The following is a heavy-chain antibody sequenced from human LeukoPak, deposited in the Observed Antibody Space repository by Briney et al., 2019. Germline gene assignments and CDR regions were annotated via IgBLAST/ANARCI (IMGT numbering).Heavy chain of an antibody. V-gene: IGHV1-2*02. J-gene: IGHJ4*02. CDR1: GYTFTGYY. CDR2: INPNSGAT. CDR3: ARVPITMLVVDITGGPGGPFDY. Sequence: ASVKVSCKASGYTFTGYYMHWVRQAPGQGLEWMGWINPNSGATNYAQKFQGRVTMTRDTSISTAYMELSNLRFDDTALYYCARVPITMLVVDITGGPGGPFDYWGQGTLVTVSS. D-gene: IGHD3-22*01.